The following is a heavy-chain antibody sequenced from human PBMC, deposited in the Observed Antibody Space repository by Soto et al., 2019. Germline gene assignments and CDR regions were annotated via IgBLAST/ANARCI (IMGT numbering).Heavy chain of an antibody. V-gene: IGHV4-30-4*01. Sequence: SETLSLTCTVSGDSISSGFYYWTWIRQTPGKGLEWIGYTFHSGATYFNSSLEGRVSISVDTSKNQFFLTLTSVTAADTAVYYRAWGGYEGSSSSSGYNFWGQGTLVTV. J-gene: IGHJ4*02. D-gene: IGHD3-16*01. CDR2: TFHSGAT. CDR1: GDSISSGFYY. CDR3: AWGGYEGSSSSSGYNF.